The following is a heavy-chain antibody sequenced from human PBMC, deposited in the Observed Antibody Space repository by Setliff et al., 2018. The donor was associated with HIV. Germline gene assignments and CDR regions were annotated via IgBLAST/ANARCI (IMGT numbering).Heavy chain of an antibody. J-gene: IGHJ4*02. D-gene: IGHD6-19*01. CDR1: GFTFSGSA. CDR2: IRTKINNYAT. V-gene: IGHV3-73*01. CDR3: TGWGRGWPQNY. Sequence: GGSLRLSCAASGFTFSGSAIHWVRQASGRGLEWIGRIRTKINNYATTYTASVKDRFIIARDDSKNTAFLQMNSLKSEATAVYYCTGWGRGWPQNYWGQGTLVTVSS.